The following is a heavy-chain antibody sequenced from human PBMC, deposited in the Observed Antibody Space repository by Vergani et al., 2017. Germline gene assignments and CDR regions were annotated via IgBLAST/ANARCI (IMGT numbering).Heavy chain of an antibody. CDR2: TWYDGNNK. D-gene: IGHD5-12*01. J-gene: IGHJ5*02. V-gene: IGHV3-33*01. Sequence: QVQLVESGGGVVQPGRSLRLSCAASGFTFNQYGMHWVRQAPGKGLEWVAVTWYDGNNKQYADSVKGRFTISRDNSKSTMYLQMNSLRDEDTGVYYCARNLRLHYNRFDPWGQGILVTVSS. CDR3: ARNLRLHYNRFDP. CDR1: GFTFNQYG.